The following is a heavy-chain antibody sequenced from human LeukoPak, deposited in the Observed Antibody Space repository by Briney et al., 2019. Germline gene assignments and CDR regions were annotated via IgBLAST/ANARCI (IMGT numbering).Heavy chain of an antibody. CDR1: GGSIRSYY. D-gene: IGHD5-18*01. J-gene: IGHJ4*02. Sequence: SETLPLTCTVSGGSIRSYYWSWIRQPPGKGLEWIGYIFYAGSTTYNPSLKSRVTISIDTSKNQFSLKLNSVTAADTAVYYCASGERGYSYGPLDYWGQGILVTVSS. V-gene: IGHV4-59*08. CDR2: IFYAGST. CDR3: ASGERGYSYGPLDY.